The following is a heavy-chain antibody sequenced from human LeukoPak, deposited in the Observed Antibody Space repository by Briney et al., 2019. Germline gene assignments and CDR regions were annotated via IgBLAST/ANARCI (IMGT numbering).Heavy chain of an antibody. Sequence: GGSLRLSCAASGFTFSSYGMHWVRQAPGKGLGWGEVISYDGSNKYYADSVKGRFTISRDNSKNTLYLQMNSLRAEDTAVYYCAKEPPVQLWPSMDYWGQGTLVTVSS. CDR2: ISYDGSNK. D-gene: IGHD5-18*01. CDR3: AKEPPVQLWPSMDY. V-gene: IGHV3-30*18. CDR1: GFTFSSYG. J-gene: IGHJ4*02.